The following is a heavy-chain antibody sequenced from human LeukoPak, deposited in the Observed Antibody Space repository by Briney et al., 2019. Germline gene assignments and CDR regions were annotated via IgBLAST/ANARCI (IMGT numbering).Heavy chain of an antibody. J-gene: IGHJ4*02. CDR3: AKEEGDCSSTSCYTTVDS. V-gene: IGHV3-23*01. CDR1: GFTFSSYA. CDR2: ISCSGGST. D-gene: IGHD2-2*02. Sequence: GGSLRLSCAASGFTFSSYAMSWVRQAPGKGLEWVSAISCSGGSTYYADSVKGRFTISRDNSKNTLYLQMNSLRAEDTAVYYCAKEEGDCSSTSCYTTVDSWGQGTLVTVSS.